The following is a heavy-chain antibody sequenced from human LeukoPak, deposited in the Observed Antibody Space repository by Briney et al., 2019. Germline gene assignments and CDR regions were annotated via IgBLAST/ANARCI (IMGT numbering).Heavy chain of an antibody. D-gene: IGHD2-21*02. CDR2: IYHSGST. Sequence: SETLSLTCTVSGGSISSGGYYWSWIRQPPGKGLEWIGYIYHSGSTNYNPSLKSRVTISVDRSKNQFSLKLSSVTAADTAVYYCARERPVVTAIPSPFDYWGQGTLVTVSS. CDR3: ARERPVVTAIPSPFDY. V-gene: IGHV4-30-2*01. J-gene: IGHJ4*02. CDR1: GGSISSGGYY.